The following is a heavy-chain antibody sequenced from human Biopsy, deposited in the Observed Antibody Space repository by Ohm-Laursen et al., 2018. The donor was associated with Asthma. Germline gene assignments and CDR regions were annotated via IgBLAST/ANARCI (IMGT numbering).Heavy chain of an antibody. V-gene: IGHV1-2*04. D-gene: IGHD6-13*01. CDR1: GYTFTGYY. Sequence: ASVKVSCKASGYTFTGYYMHWVRQAPGQGLEWMGWINPNIGGTNYVQKFQGWVTMTRDTSISTAYMELSRLRSDDTAVYYWARDAAAAGESYYYYYGMDVWGQGTTVTVSS. CDR2: INPNIGGT. J-gene: IGHJ6*02. CDR3: ARDAAAAGESYYYYYGMDV.